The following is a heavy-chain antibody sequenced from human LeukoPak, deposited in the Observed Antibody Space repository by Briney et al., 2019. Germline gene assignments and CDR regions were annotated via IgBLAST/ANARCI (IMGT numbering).Heavy chain of an antibody. CDR1: GYTFTSYA. CDR2: INAGNGNT. Sequence: ASVKVSCKASGYTFTSYAMHWVRQAPGQRLEWMGWINAGNGNTKYSQKFQGRATITRDTSASTVYMELSSLRSEDTAVYYCARDWYYYDSSGYFRGSGFDYWGQGILVTVSS. J-gene: IGHJ4*02. V-gene: IGHV1-3*01. CDR3: ARDWYYYDSSGYFRGSGFDY. D-gene: IGHD3-22*01.